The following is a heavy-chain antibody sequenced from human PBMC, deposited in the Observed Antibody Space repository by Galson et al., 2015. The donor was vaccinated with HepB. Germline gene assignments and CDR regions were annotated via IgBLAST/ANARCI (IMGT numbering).Heavy chain of an antibody. CDR2: IIPIIGAA. J-gene: IGHJ4*02. CDR3: ARGRVVVPAAMDY. V-gene: IGHV1-69*13. CDR1: GGTFSSFA. Sequence: SVKVSCKASGGTFSSFAISWVRQAPGQGLEWMGGIIPIIGAANYAQKFQGRVTITADESTSTTYMELSSLRSEDTAVYYCARGRVVVPAAMDYWGQGTLVTVSS. D-gene: IGHD2-2*01.